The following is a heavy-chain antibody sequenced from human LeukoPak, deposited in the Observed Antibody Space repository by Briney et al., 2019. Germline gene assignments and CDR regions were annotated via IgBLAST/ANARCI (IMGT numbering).Heavy chain of an antibody. V-gene: IGHV4-39*07. D-gene: IGHD4-23*01. CDR1: GGYIITSGHY. CDR3: ARERSSSGGHNWFDP. Sequence: SETLSLTCTVSGGYIITSGHYWGWIRQPPGKGPEWIGSVYYTGVTSTNPFFRSRMSISVDTSKNQFSLNLTSVTAADAAVYYCARERSSSGGHNWFDPWGQGTLVTVSS. CDR2: VYYTGVT. J-gene: IGHJ5*02.